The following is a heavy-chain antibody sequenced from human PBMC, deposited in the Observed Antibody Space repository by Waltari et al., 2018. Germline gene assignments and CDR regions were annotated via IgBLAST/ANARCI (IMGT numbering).Heavy chain of an antibody. CDR1: GFTFSSYA. J-gene: IGHJ3*02. CDR3: AKGSRDGYIADAFDI. V-gene: IGHV3-48*03. D-gene: IGHD5-12*01. Sequence: EVQLVESGGGLVQPGGSLRLSCAASGFTFSSYAMNWVRQAPGKGLEWVSYISSSGSTIYYADSVKGRLTISRDNAKNSLYLKMNSLRAEDTAVYYCAKGSRDGYIADAFDIWGQGTMVTVSS. CDR2: ISSSGSTI.